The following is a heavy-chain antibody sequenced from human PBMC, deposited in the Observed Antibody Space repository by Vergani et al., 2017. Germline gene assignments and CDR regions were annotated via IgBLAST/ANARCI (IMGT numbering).Heavy chain of an antibody. V-gene: IGHV4-4*07. Sequence: QVQLQESGPGLVKPSETLSLTCTVSGGSISSYYWSWIRQPAGKGLEWIGRIYTSGSTNYNPSLKSRVTMSVDTSKNQFSLKLSSVTAADTAVYYCARVFPQSGRDGYNYGGYYFDYWGQGTLVTVSS. CDR1: GGSISSYY. CDR2: IYTSGST. J-gene: IGHJ4*02. CDR3: ARVFPQSGRDGYNYGGYYFDY. D-gene: IGHD5-24*01.